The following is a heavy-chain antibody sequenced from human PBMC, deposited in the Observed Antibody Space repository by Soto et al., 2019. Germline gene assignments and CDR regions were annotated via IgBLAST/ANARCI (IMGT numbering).Heavy chain of an antibody. J-gene: IGHJ5*02. CDR1: GLSLSAAW. CDR3: ARQGDFFDTILS. V-gene: IGHV3-15*07. Sequence: EVQLVESGGGLVKPGESLRLSCAVSGLSLSAAWMNWVRQAPGKGLEWVGRIKSKGGGETTDYAAPVKGRFTISRDASEHSLSLQMNSLKTEDAAVYYCARQGDFFDTILSWGQGALFTVSS. CDR2: IKSKGGGETT. D-gene: IGHD3-3*01.